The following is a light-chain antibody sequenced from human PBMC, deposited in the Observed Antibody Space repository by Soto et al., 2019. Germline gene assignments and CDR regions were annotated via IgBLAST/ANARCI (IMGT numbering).Light chain of an antibody. CDR1: SSNIGSNT. V-gene: IGLV1-44*01. CDR3: TAWHGSLIGRV. CDR2: RNN. Sequence: QSVLTQPPSASGTPGQRVTISCSGSSSNIGSNTVNWYQQLPGTAPKLLIYRNNQRPSGVPDRFSGSKSGTSASLAISGLQSEDEADYYCTAWHGSLIGRVFGGGTKLTVL. J-gene: IGLJ3*02.